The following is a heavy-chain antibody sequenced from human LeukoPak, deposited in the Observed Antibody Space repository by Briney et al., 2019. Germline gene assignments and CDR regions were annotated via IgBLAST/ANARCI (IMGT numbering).Heavy chain of an antibody. Sequence: GASVKVSCKASGGTFSSYAISRVRQAPGQGLEWMGGIIPIFGTANYAQKFQGRVTITTDESTSTAYMELSSLRSEDTAVYYCARDPSYSSGWYYFDYWGQGTLVTVSS. V-gene: IGHV1-69*05. D-gene: IGHD6-19*01. CDR1: GGTFSSYA. CDR3: ARDPSYSSGWYYFDY. CDR2: IIPIFGTA. J-gene: IGHJ4*02.